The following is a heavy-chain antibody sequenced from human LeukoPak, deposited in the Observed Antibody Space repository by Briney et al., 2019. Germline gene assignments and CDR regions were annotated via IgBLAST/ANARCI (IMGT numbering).Heavy chain of an antibody. CDR1: GASFTDYY. V-gene: IGHV4-59*01. D-gene: IGHD7-27*01. CDR3: TKGHWGLQS. CDR2: IHHSGNS. Sequence: SETLSLTCTVSGASFTDYYWSWIRQSPGKGLEWISYIHHSGNSNYNPSPRSRVTTSLDTSKNQFSLNLISVTAADAAVYYCTKGHWGLQSWSQGTLVTVSS. J-gene: IGHJ5*02.